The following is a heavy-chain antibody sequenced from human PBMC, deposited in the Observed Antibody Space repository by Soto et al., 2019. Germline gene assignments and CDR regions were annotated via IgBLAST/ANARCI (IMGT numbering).Heavy chain of an antibody. D-gene: IGHD1-1*01. J-gene: IGHJ5*02. CDR2: IRNKPNNYAT. CDR3: SRVGSTTYPFDP. CDR1: GFPFSDSA. Sequence: GGSLRLSCAASGFPFSDSALHWVRQASGKGLEWVGRIRNKPNNYATSYAASVKGRFTISRDESKNTAYLQMNSLKSEDSAVYYCSRVGSTTYPFDPWGQGVLVTVSS. V-gene: IGHV3-73*01.